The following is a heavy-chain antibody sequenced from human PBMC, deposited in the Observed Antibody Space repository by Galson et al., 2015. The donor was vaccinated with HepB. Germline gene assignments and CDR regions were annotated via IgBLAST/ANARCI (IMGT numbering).Heavy chain of an antibody. J-gene: IGHJ4*02. CDR2: IWYDGSNK. V-gene: IGHV3-33*01. CDR1: GFNYSSYG. CDR3: AREWQYGDDGAFDY. D-gene: IGHD4-17*01. Sequence: SLRLSCAEYGFNYSSYGMHWVRQAPGKGLEWVAVIWYDGSNKYYADSVKGRFTISRDNSKNTLYLQMNSLRAEDTAVYYCAREWQYGDDGAFDYWGQGTLVTVSS.